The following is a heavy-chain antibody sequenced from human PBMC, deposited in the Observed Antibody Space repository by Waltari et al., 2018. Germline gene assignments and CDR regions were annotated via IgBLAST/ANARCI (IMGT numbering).Heavy chain of an antibody. CDR2: IYYSGST. D-gene: IGHD4-17*01. CDR3: ARADYGGNSNAFDI. CDR1: GGSISSGGYY. Sequence: QVQLQESGPGLVKPSQTLSLTCTVSGGSISSGGYYWSWIRQHPGKGLEWIGYIYYSGSTYYNPSLKSRGTISVDTSKNQFSLKLSSVTAADTAVYYCARADYGGNSNAFDIWGQGTMVTVSS. J-gene: IGHJ3*02. V-gene: IGHV4-31*03.